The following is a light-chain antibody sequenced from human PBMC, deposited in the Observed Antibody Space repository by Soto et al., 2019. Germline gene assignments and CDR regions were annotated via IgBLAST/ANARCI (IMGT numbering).Light chain of an antibody. CDR3: QQYNIWWT. CDR1: QSVSSN. CDR2: GAS. Sequence: IVMPQSPATLSVSPGERATLSCRASQSVSSNLAWYQQKPGQAPRLLIYGASTRATGIPARFSGSGSGTEFTLTISSLQSEDFAVYYCQQYNIWWTFGQGTKVDIK. V-gene: IGKV3-15*01. J-gene: IGKJ1*01.